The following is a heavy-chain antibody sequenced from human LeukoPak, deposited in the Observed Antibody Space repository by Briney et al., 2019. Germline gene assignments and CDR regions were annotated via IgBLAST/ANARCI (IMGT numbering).Heavy chain of an antibody. D-gene: IGHD6-6*01. V-gene: IGHV3-7*01. CDR2: TNQDGSKN. Sequence: GGSLRLSCAASEFTFSNYWMSWVRQAPGKGLERVAHTNQDGSKNYYVDSVKGRFTISRDNAKNSLYLQMNSLRAEDTAVYYCARVAGIAARPDDYWGQGTLVTVSS. CDR1: EFTFSNYW. J-gene: IGHJ4*02. CDR3: ARVAGIAARPDDY.